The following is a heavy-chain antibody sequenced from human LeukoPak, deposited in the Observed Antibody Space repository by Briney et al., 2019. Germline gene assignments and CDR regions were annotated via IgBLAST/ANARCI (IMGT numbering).Heavy chain of an antibody. Sequence: SETLSLTCAVYGGSFSGYYWSWIRQPPGKGLEWIGEINHSGSTNYNPSLKSRVTISVDTSKNQFSLKLSSVTAADTAVYYCARVGRYDFWSGIAVWFDPWGQGTLVTVSS. CDR1: GGSFSGYY. D-gene: IGHD3-3*01. CDR2: INHSGST. CDR3: ARVGRYDFWSGIAVWFDP. J-gene: IGHJ5*02. V-gene: IGHV4-34*09.